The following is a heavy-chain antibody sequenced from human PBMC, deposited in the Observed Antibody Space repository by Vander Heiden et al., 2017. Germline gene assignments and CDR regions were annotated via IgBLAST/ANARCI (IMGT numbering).Heavy chain of an antibody. CDR3: ARGTSSGPPLLYNYYGLDV. J-gene: IGHJ6*02. CDR2: IYSGGAT. CDR1: GFILSDQH. Sequence: EVQLVETGGGLIPPGGSLRLSCAASGFILSDQHMNWVRLAPGKGLEWVSIIYSGGATHYADSVKGRFTISRDNSKNTVYLQMYSLRAEDTAVYYCARGTSSGPPLLYNYYGLDVWGQGTTVTVSS. D-gene: IGHD3-22*01. V-gene: IGHV3-53*02.